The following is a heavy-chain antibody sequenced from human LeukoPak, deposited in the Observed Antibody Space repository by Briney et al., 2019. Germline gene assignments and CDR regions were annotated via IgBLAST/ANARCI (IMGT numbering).Heavy chain of an antibody. J-gene: IGHJ4*02. CDR3: AKDPYYGDYEV. D-gene: IGHD4-17*01. Sequence: GGSLRLSCAASGFTFSSYGMHWVRQAPGKGLEWVAVIWYDGSNKYYADSAKGRFTISRDNSKNTLYLQMNSLRAEDTAVYYCAKDPYYGDYEVWGQGTLVTVSS. CDR2: IWYDGSNK. V-gene: IGHV3-33*06. CDR1: GFTFSSYG.